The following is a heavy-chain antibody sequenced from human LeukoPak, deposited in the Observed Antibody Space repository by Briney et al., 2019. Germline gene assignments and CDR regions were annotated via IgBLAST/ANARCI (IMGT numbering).Heavy chain of an antibody. CDR1: GFTFDDYA. CDR2: ISWNSGSI. V-gene: IGHV3-9*01. D-gene: IGHD1-26*01. J-gene: IGHJ1*01. CDR3: ARVYQGRSGYFQH. Sequence: PGGSLRRSCAASGFTFDDYAMHWVRQAPGKGLEWVSGISWNSGSIDYADSVKGRFTISRDNAKNSLYLQMNSLRAEDTAVYYCARVYQGRSGYFQHWGQGTLVTVSS.